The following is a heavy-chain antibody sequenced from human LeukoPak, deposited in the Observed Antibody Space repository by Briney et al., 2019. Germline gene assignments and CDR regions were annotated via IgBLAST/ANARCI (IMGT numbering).Heavy chain of an antibody. D-gene: IGHD6-13*01. CDR2: ISAYNGNT. J-gene: IGHJ3*02. Sequence: ASVKVSCKASGYTFTGYYMHWVRQAPGQGLEWMGWISAYNGNTNYTQKLQGRVTMTTDTSTSTAYMELRSLRSDDTAVYYCARDGAAAGRGAFDIWGQGTMVTVSS. CDR1: GYTFTGYY. CDR3: ARDGAAAGRGAFDI. V-gene: IGHV1-18*04.